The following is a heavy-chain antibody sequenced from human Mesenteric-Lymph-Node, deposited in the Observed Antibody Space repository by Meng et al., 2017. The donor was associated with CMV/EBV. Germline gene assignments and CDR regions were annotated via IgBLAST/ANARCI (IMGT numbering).Heavy chain of an antibody. CDR3: ATQSGYTYGRYDY. Sequence: GGSLRLSCEASGFTFSSSAMSWVRQAPGKGLAWVSAIGGGDDITYYADSVKGRFTVSRDNYKNTLYLQMNSLRVDDTAVYYCATQSGYTYGRYDYWGQGALVTVSS. CDR1: GFTFSSSA. J-gene: IGHJ4*02. D-gene: IGHD5-18*01. CDR2: IGGGDDIT. V-gene: IGHV3-23*01.